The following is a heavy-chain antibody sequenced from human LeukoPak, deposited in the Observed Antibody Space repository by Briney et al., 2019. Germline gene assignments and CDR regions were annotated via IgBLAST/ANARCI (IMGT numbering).Heavy chain of an antibody. V-gene: IGHV3-11*03. D-gene: IGHD2-21*01. J-gene: IGHJ5*02. CDR1: GLTFSDYY. CDR3: AIRGTNYCAVDSFHPNWFDP. CDR2: INGSSSDT. Sequence: PGGSLRLSCAASGLTFSDYYMTWIRQAPGRGLEWISYINGSSSDTNYADSVRGRFTISRDNAKNSLYLLMNSLRVEDTAVYYCAIRGTNYCAVDSFHPNWFDPWGQGTLVTVSS.